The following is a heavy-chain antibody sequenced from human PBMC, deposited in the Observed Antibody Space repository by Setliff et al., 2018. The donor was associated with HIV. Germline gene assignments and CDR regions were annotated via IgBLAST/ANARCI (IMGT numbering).Heavy chain of an antibody. CDR3: ARDVSWRVRTYIDY. V-gene: IGHV3-21*01. CDR2: ISSSSRSK. D-gene: IGHD3-3*01. Sequence: GESLKISCAASGFTFSSSWMNWVRQAPGKGLEWVSSISSSSRSKYYADSVKGRFTISRDNAKNSLYLQMNSLTAEDTAVYYCARDVSWRVRTYIDYWGQGALVTVSS. J-gene: IGHJ4*02. CDR1: GFTFSSSW.